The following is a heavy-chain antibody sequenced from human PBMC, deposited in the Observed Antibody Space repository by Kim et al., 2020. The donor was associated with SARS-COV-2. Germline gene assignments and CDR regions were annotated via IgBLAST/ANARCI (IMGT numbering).Heavy chain of an antibody. CDR1: GGTFSSYT. D-gene: IGHD3-22*01. CDR2: IIPILGIA. J-gene: IGHJ4*02. Sequence: SVKVSCKASGGTFSSYTISWVRQAPGQGLEWMGRIIPILGIANYAQKFQGRVTITADKSTSTAYMELSSLRSEDTAVYYCARATRAINYYDSSGYLDYWGQGTLVTVSS. V-gene: IGHV1-69*02. CDR3: ARATRAINYYDSSGYLDY.